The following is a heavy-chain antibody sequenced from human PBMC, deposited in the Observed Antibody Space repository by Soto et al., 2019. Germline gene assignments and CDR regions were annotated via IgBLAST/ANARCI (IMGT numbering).Heavy chain of an antibody. Sequence: QVQLVQSGAEVKKPGASVRVSCKASGYTFTTYYLHWLRQAPGQGLEWMGIIDPRAGSASHAQNFQGRVTMTSDTSTRTVYMDLRSLRSEDTAVYYCARAGYYDSSGYDGFDIWGQGTMVTVSS. CDR2: IDPRAGSA. CDR1: GYTFTTYY. V-gene: IGHV1-46*01. D-gene: IGHD3-22*01. J-gene: IGHJ3*02. CDR3: ARAGYYDSSGYDGFDI.